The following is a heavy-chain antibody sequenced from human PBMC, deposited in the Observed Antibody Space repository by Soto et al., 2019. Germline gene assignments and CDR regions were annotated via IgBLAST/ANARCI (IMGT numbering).Heavy chain of an antibody. V-gene: IGHV3-30-3*01. D-gene: IGHD5-12*01. CDR2: ISYDGSNK. J-gene: IGHJ6*02. CDR3: ARDRGYSGYDYRGMDV. Sequence: GGSLRLSCAASGFTFSSYAMHWVRQAPGKGLEWVAVISYDGSNKYYADSVKGRFTISRDNSKNTLYLQMNSLRAEDTAVYYCARDRGYSGYDYRGMDVWGQGTTVTVSS. CDR1: GFTFSSYA.